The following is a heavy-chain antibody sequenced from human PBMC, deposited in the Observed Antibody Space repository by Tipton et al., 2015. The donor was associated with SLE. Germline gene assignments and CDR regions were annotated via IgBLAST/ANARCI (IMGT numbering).Heavy chain of an antibody. CDR1: GYTFTGYF. CDR3: AKEWGVSPDAFDI. Sequence: QVQLVQSGAEVKKPGASVKIPCRASGYTFTGYFIHWVRQAPGQGLEWMGRINPNSGGTNYAQRFQGRVTMTRDTSINTAYMELSRLRSDDTAVYYCAKEWGVSPDAFDIWGQGTTLIVSS. V-gene: IGHV1-2*06. CDR2: INPNSGGT. J-gene: IGHJ3*02. D-gene: IGHD3-10*01.